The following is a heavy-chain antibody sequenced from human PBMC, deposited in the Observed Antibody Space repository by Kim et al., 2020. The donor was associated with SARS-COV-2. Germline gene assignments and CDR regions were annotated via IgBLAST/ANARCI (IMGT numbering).Heavy chain of an antibody. CDR1: GFTVSSNY. CDR2: IYSGGST. V-gene: IGHV3-66*01. D-gene: IGHD2-15*01. Sequence: GGSLRLSCAASGFTVSSNYMSWVRQAPGKGLEWVSVIYSGGSTYYADSVKGRFTISRDNSKNTLYLQMNSLRAEDTAVYYCASTYCSGGSCHSPSYYYYYGMDVWGQGTTVTVSS. J-gene: IGHJ6*02. CDR3: ASTYCSGGSCHSPSYYYYYGMDV.